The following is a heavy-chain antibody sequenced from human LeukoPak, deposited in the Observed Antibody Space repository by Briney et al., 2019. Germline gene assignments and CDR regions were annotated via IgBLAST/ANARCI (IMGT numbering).Heavy chain of an antibody. Sequence: PSETLSLTCAVSGYSISSGYYWGWIRQPPGKGLEWIGSIYHSGSTYYNPPLKSRVNISVDTSKNQFSLKLSSVTAADTAVYYCARYIWDYYYGSGSSAGWFDPWGQGALVTVSS. CDR1: GYSISSGYY. J-gene: IGHJ5*02. CDR3: ARYIWDYYYGSGSSAGWFDP. D-gene: IGHD3-10*01. V-gene: IGHV4-38-2*01. CDR2: IYHSGST.